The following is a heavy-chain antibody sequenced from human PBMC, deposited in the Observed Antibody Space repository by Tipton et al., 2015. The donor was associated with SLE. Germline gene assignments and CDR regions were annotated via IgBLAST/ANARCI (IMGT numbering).Heavy chain of an antibody. V-gene: IGHV4-34*01. CDR2: ISHDGGA. D-gene: IGHD4-11*01. CDR1: DGSLSGYS. Sequence: TLSLTCTVFDGSLSGYSWAWLRQSPGKGLEWIGEISHDGGANYNPSLESRGTISLETSKNQFSLKLTSVTAADTAVYYCAREFLNPVTTVHYYFDLWCRGTLVTVSS. CDR3: AREFLNPVTTVHYYFDL. J-gene: IGHJ2*01.